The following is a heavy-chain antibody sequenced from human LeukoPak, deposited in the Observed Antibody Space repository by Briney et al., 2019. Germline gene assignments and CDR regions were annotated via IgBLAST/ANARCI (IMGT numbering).Heavy chain of an antibody. CDR2: ITDSGGGT. CDR3: AKAIYYYDSSGSGYYFDY. J-gene: IGHJ4*02. D-gene: IGHD3-22*01. V-gene: IGHV3-23*01. CDR1: GFTFSSYG. Sequence: GGSLRLSCAASGFTFSSYGMSWVHQAPGKGLEWVSTITDSGGGTYYADSVKGRFTISRDNSKNTLYLQMNSLRAEDTAVYYCAKAIYYYDSSGSGYYFDYWGQGTLVTVSS.